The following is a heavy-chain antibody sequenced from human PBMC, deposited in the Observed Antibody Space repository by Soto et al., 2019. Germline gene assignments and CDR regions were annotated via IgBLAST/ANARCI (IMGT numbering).Heavy chain of an antibody. CDR3: ARSYSGGYRYHYGMDV. V-gene: IGHV1-3*01. CDR1: GYTFTSYA. CDR2: INAGNGNT. Sequence: GASVKVSCKASGYTFTSYAMHWVRQAPGQRLEWMGWINAGNGNTKYSQKFQGRVTITRDTSASTAYMELSSLRSEDTAVYYCARSYSGGYRYHYGMDVWGQGTTVTVSS. J-gene: IGHJ6*02. D-gene: IGHD1-26*01.